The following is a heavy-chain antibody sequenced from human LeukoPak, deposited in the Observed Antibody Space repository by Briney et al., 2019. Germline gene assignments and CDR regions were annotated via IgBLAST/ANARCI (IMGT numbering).Heavy chain of an antibody. J-gene: IGHJ4*02. V-gene: IGHV3-30*02. CDR3: AKPRGSSSSALFDY. CDR2: IRYDGSNK. CDR1: GFTFSSYG. Sequence: PGGSLRLSCAASGFTFSSYGMHWVRQAPGKGLEWVAFIRYDGSNKYYADSVKGRFTISRDNSKNTLYLQMNSLRAEDTAVYYCAKPRGSSSSALFDYWGQGTLVTVSS. D-gene: IGHD6-6*01.